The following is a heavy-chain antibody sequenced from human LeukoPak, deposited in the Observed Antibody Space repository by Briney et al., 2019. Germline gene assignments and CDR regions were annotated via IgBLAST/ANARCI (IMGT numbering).Heavy chain of an antibody. J-gene: IGHJ4*02. CDR2: ISGSGGST. Sequence: PWGSLRLSCAASGFTFSSYAMNWVRQTPGKRLEWVSVISGSGGSTNYADSVKGRFTISRDNSQNILYLQMSSLRAEDTAVYYCAKANNYYDSGAYSDFWGQGALVIVSS. CDR1: GFTFSSYA. CDR3: AKANNYYDSGAYSDF. D-gene: IGHD3-22*01. V-gene: IGHV3-23*01.